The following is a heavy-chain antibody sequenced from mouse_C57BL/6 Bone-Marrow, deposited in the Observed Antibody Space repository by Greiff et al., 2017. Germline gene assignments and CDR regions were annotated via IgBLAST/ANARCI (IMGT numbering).Heavy chain of an antibody. CDR2: IYPGGGYT. J-gene: IGHJ2*01. CDR1: GYTFTNYW. CDR3: ARVGGPYFDY. Sequence: QVQLQQSGAELVRPGTSVKMSCKASGYTFTNYWIGWAKQRPGHGLEWIGDIYPGGGYTNYNEKFKGKATLTADKSSSTAYMQFSSLTSEDSAIYYYARVGGPYFDYWGQGTTLTVSS. V-gene: IGHV1-63*01.